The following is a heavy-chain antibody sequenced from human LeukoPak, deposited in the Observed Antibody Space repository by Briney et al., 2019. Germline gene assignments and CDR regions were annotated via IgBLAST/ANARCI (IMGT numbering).Heavy chain of an antibody. J-gene: IGHJ1*01. CDR1: GASISSPNW. Sequence: PSETLSLTCAVSGASISSPNWWSWVRQPPGKGLEWIGEIYHSGNTNYNPSLKSRVTLSVDKSKNQLSLKVNSVTAADTAVYYCVANGWYSLEHWGQGTLVIVSS. V-gene: IGHV4-4*02. CDR3: VANGWYSLEH. CDR2: IYHSGNT. D-gene: IGHD6-19*01.